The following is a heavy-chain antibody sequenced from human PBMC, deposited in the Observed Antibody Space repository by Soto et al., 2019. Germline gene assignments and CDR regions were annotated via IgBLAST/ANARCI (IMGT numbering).Heavy chain of an antibody. Sequence: GGYLRLSCAASGFTFSSYAMSWVRQAPGKGLEWVSAISGSGGSTYYADSVKGRFTISRDNSKNTLYLQMNSLRAEDTAVYYCATSVTTVRGVIDYFDYSGQGTLVTVSS. CDR3: ATSVTTVRGVIDYFDY. D-gene: IGHD3-10*01. CDR1: GFTFSSYA. V-gene: IGHV3-23*01. J-gene: IGHJ4*02. CDR2: ISGSGGST.